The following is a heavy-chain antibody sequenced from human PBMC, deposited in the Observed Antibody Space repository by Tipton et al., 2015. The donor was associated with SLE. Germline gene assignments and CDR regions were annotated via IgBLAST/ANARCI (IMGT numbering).Heavy chain of an antibody. CDR2: INPVFGNT. CDR1: GYTFTSFY. J-gene: IGHJ4*02. CDR3: ARSNGFFDL. D-gene: IGHD4-11*01. Sequence: QVQLVQSGAEVKKPGASVKVSCKTSGYTFTSFYLNWIRQAPGQGLEWMGVINPVFGNTSYAQSFQGRLTVTRDTSIGTVYMELSSLQLDDTAVYFCARSNGFFDLWGQGTLVAVSP. V-gene: IGHV1-46*01.